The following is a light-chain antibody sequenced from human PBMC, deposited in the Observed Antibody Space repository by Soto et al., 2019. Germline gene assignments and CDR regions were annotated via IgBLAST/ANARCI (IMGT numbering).Light chain of an antibody. CDR2: TAS. J-gene: IGKJ1*01. V-gene: IGKV1-39*01. CDR3: QQSSSMPWT. CDR1: QSISRY. Sequence: EIQMTQSPSSLSASVGDRVTITCRASQSISRYLNWYQQRPGKAPELVIYTASSLQSGVPSRFSGSGSGTDFTLTISSLQPEDFLSYYCQQSSSMPWTFGQGTKVEIK.